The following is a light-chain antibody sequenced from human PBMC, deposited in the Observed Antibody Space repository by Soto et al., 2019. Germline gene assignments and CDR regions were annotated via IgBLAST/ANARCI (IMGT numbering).Light chain of an antibody. CDR2: GAS. J-gene: IGKJ1*01. V-gene: IGKV3-20*01. Sequence: EIVLTQSPGTLSLSPGERATLSCRASQSVSSRYLAWYQQKPGQAPRLLIYGASSRATGIPDRFSGGGSGTEFTLTISSVQPDDFATYYCQQYDTYWTFGQGTKVDI. CDR3: QQYDTYWT. CDR1: QSVSSRY.